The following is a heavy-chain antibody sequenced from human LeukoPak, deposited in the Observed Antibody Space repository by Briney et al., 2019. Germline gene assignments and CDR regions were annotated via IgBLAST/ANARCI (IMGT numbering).Heavy chain of an antibody. D-gene: IGHD5-24*01. Sequence: PGGSLRLSCAASEFTFSDYYMSWIRQAPGKGLEWVSYISSSSSHTNYADSVKGRFTISRDNSENTLYLQMKSLRAEDTAVYYCARGDGYNFFDYWGQGTLVTVSS. CDR1: EFTFSDYY. J-gene: IGHJ4*02. CDR3: ARGDGYNFFDY. CDR2: ISSSSSHT. V-gene: IGHV3-11*05.